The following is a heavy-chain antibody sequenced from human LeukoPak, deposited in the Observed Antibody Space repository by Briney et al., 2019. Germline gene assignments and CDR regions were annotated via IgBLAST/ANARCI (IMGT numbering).Heavy chain of an antibody. CDR3: ARQYRPDPFDYYYGMDV. CDR2: IYTSGST. V-gene: IGHV4-61*02. D-gene: IGHD1-14*01. J-gene: IGHJ6*02. Sequence: PSQTLSLTCTVSGGSISSGSYYWRWIRQPAGKGLEWIGRIYTSGSTNYNPSLKSRVTISVDTSKNQFSLKLSSVTAADTAVYYCARQYRPDPFDYYYGMDVWGQGTTVTVSS. CDR1: GGSISSGSYY.